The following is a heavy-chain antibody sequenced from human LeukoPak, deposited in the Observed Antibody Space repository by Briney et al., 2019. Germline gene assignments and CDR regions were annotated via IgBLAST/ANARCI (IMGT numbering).Heavy chain of an antibody. Sequence: GGSLRLSCAASGLTFSTYWMTWVRQAPGKGLEWVANIKQDGSEKNYVDSVKGRFTISRDNAKNTLYLQMNSLRAEDTAVYYCARVDVLRYFDWLPNFDYWGQGTLVTVSS. CDR1: GLTFSTYW. J-gene: IGHJ4*02. CDR2: IKQDGSEK. CDR3: ARVDVLRYFDWLPNFDY. D-gene: IGHD3-9*01. V-gene: IGHV3-7*01.